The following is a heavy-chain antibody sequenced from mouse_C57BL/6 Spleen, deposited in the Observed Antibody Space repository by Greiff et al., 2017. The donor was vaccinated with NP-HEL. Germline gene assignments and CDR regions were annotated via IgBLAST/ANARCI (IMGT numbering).Heavy chain of an antibody. J-gene: IGHJ1*03. CDR3: AREEDYYGSSYGYFEV. D-gene: IGHD1-1*01. Sequence: VQLQQSGAELARPGASVKLSCKASGYTFTSYGISWVKQRTGQGLEWIGEIYPRSGNTYYNEKFKGKATLTADKSSSTAYMELRSLTSEDSAVYFCAREEDYYGSSYGYFEVWGTGTTVTVSS. V-gene: IGHV1-81*01. CDR1: GYTFTSYG. CDR2: IYPRSGNT.